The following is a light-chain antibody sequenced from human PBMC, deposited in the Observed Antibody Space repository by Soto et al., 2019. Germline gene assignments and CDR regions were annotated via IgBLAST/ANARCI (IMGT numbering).Light chain of an antibody. Sequence: LTQPASVSGSPGQSITISCTGTSSDVGSYNLVSWYQQHPGKAPKLMIYEVSKRPPGVSNRFSGSKSGNTASLTISGLQAEDEADYYCCSYAGSSTYVFGTGTKVTVL. V-gene: IGLV2-23*02. CDR2: EVS. J-gene: IGLJ1*01. CDR3: CSYAGSSTYV. CDR1: SSDVGSYNL.